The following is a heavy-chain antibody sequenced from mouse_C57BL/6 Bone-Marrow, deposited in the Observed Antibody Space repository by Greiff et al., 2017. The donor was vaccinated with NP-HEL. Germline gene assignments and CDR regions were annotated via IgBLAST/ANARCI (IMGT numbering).Heavy chain of an antibody. CDR2: ISYDGSN. D-gene: IGHD6-5*01. CDR3: ASPYVFAY. Sequence: DVQLQESGPGLVKPSQSLSLTCSVTGYSITSGYYWNWIRQFPGNKLEWMGYISYDGSNNYNPSLKNRIPITRDTSKNQFFLKLNSVTTEDTATYYCASPYVFAYWGQGTLVTVSA. CDR1: GYSITSGYY. V-gene: IGHV3-6*01. J-gene: IGHJ3*01.